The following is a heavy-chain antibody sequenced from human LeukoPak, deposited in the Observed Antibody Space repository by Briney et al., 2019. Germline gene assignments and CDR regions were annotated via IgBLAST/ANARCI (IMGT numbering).Heavy chain of an antibody. CDR2: IWYDGTKK. D-gene: IGHD5-24*01. V-gene: IGHV3-33*08. Sequence: GGSLRLSCAASGLTFSNAWMSWVRQAPGKGLEWVTGIWYDGTKKYYADSVRGRFTIFRDNSKNTLDLQVDSLRAEDTAVYFCARPRSGYNYGAFDIWGQGTMVIVSS. CDR3: ARPRSGYNYGAFDI. J-gene: IGHJ3*02. CDR1: GLTFSNAW.